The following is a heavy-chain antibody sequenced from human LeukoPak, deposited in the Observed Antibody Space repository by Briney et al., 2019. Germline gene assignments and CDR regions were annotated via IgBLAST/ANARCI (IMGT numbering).Heavy chain of an antibody. CDR1: GGSFSGYY. CDR3: ASFWGYCSSTSCYMGDY. D-gene: IGHD2-2*02. Sequence: SETLSLTCAVYGGSFSGYYWSWIRQPPGKGLEWIGEINHSGSTNYSPSLKSRVTISVDTSKNQFSLKLSSVTAADTAVYYCASFWGYCSSTSCYMGDYWGQGTLVTVSS. J-gene: IGHJ4*02. V-gene: IGHV4-34*01. CDR2: INHSGST.